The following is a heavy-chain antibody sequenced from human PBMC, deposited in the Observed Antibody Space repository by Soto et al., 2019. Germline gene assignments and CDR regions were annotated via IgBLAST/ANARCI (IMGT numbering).Heavy chain of an antibody. CDR3: ARDLRVVVAATGYVGPRRFDP. J-gene: IGHJ5*02. CDR1: GYTFTSYY. D-gene: IGHD2-15*01. CDR2: INPSGGST. Sequence: QVQLVQSGAEVKKPGASVKVSCKASGYTFTSYYMHWVRQAPGQGLEWMGIINPSGGSTSYAQKFQGRVTMTRDTSTSTVYMELSSLRSEDTAVYYCARDLRVVVAATGYVGPRRFDPWGQGTLVTVSS. V-gene: IGHV1-46*01.